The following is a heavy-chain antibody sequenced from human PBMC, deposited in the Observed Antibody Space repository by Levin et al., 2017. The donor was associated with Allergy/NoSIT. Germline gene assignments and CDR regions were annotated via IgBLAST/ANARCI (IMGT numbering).Heavy chain of an antibody. CDR1: GFTFNNYA. Sequence: PSETLSLTCAASGFTFNNYAMTWVRQAPGKGLEWVSTISSNADSTYYADSVKGRFTISRDNSKNTLYLQMNSLRVEDTAVYYCAKEGGERGGSYLPDWGQGTLVTVSS. D-gene: IGHD1-26*01. CDR3: AKEGGERGGSYLPD. V-gene: IGHV3-23*01. J-gene: IGHJ4*02. CDR2: ISSNADST.